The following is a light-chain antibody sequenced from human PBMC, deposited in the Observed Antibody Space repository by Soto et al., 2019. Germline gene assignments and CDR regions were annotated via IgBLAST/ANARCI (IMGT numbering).Light chain of an antibody. J-gene: IGLJ1*01. CDR1: SSDVGAHNF. CDR3: SSYAGSNNYV. CDR2: EVS. Sequence: QSALTQPPSASGSPGQSVTISCTGTSSDVGAHNFVSWHQQHPGNAPKLMVYEVSKRPSGVPDRFSGSKSGNTASLTVSGLRAEDEADYYCSSYAGSNNYVFGTGTKLTVL. V-gene: IGLV2-8*01.